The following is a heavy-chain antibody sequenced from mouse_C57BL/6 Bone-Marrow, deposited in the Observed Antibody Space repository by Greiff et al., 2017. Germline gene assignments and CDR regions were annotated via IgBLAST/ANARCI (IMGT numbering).Heavy chain of an antibody. CDR2: ISYSGST. CDR3: AREDYLYFDY. V-gene: IGHV3-1*01. Sequence: VQLKESGPGMVKPSQSLSLTCTVTGYSITSGYDWHWIRHFPGNKLEWMGYISYSGSTNYNPSLKSRISITHDTSKNHFFLKLNSVTTEDTATYYCAREDYLYFDYWGQSTTLTVSS. CDR1: GYSITSGYD. J-gene: IGHJ2*01. D-gene: IGHD1-1*01.